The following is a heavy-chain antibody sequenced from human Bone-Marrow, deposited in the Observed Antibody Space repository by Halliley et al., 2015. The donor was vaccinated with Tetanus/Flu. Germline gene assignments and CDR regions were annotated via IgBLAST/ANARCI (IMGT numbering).Heavy chain of an antibody. D-gene: IGHD1-26*01. CDR3: ARDWEGSFAP. V-gene: IGHV4-59*11. CDR1: GDSISSHY. J-gene: IGHJ5*02. Sequence: TLSLTCTVSGDSISSHYWSWIRQSPGKGLEWIGSIYYSGSTNYNPSLKSRVTISVDTSKNQFSVDLRSVTAADTAVYYCARDWEGSFAPWGPGTLVTVSS. CDR2: IYYSGST.